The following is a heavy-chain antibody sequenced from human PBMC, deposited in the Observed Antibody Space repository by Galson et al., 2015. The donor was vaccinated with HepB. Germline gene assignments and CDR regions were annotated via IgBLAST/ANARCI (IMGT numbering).Heavy chain of an antibody. D-gene: IGHD6-19*01. Sequence: SLRLSCAASGFTFSSYGMHWVRQAPGKGLEWVALIWTDGSNQYYADSVTGRFTISRDNSKNTVFLQMDSLRAEDTAVYYCVREGHVAVAVLDYWGRGTLVTVSS. CDR2: IWTDGSNQ. J-gene: IGHJ4*02. V-gene: IGHV3-33*01. CDR1: GFTFSSYG. CDR3: VREGHVAVAVLDY.